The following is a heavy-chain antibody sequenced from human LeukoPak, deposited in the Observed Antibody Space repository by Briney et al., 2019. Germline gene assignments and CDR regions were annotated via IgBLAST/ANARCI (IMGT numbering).Heavy chain of an antibody. Sequence: PSETLSLTCTVSGGSISSSSYYWGWLRQPPGKGLEWIGSIYYNGSTYYNPSLKSRVTISVDTSKNQFSLKLSSVTAADTAVYYCARHLKRYCSSTSCPGAFDIWGQGTMVTVSS. D-gene: IGHD2-2*01. CDR3: ARHLKRYCSSTSCPGAFDI. J-gene: IGHJ3*02. V-gene: IGHV4-39*01. CDR1: GGSISSSSYY. CDR2: IYYNGST.